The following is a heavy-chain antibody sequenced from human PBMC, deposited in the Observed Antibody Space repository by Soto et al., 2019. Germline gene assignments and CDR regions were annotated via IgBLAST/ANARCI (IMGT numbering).Heavy chain of an antibody. CDR1: GFTFSSYS. J-gene: IGHJ3*02. CDR2: ISSSSSTI. CDR3: ARDLAIDFWSGYGIQPKGGYAFDI. Sequence: EVQLVESGGGLVQPGGSLRLSCAASGFTFSSYSMNWVRQAPGKGLEWVSYISSSSSTIYYADSVKGRFTISRDNAKNSLYLQMNSLRDEDTAVYYCARDLAIDFWSGYGIQPKGGYAFDIWGQGTMVTVSS. V-gene: IGHV3-48*02. D-gene: IGHD3-3*01.